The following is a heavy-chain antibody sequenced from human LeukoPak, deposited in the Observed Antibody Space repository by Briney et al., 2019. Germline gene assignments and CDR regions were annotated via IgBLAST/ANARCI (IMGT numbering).Heavy chain of an antibody. D-gene: IGHD5-18*01. Sequence: SDTLTLTCSLCGGSLSSYDWRCLRQPPGKGLEGIGYIYYSGSTIYDPSLKSRVTISVDTSKNQISLKLSSVTDADTAVYYCGRGYSYGFPGWYFDLWGRGTLVTVSS. V-gene: IGHV4-59*07. CDR3: GRGYSYGFPGWYFDL. CDR2: IYYSGST. J-gene: IGHJ2*01. CDR1: GGSLSSYD.